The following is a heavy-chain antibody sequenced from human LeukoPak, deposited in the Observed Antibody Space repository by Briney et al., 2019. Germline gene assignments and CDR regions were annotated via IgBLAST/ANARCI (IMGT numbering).Heavy chain of an antibody. J-gene: IGHJ4*02. D-gene: IGHD6-13*01. CDR3: ARAGIGVYSSSAH. Sequence: PGGSLRLSCAASGFTFSDYYMSWIRQAPGKGLEWVSSISSSSSYIYYADSVKGRFTISRDNAKNSLYLQMNSLRAEDTAVYYCARAGIGVYSSSAHWGQGTLVTVSS. CDR1: GFTFSDYY. CDR2: ISSSSSYI. V-gene: IGHV3-11*06.